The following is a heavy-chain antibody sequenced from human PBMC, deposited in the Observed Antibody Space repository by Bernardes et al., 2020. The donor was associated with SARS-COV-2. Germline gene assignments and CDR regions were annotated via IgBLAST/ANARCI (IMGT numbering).Heavy chain of an antibody. CDR1: GYTFTSYA. Sequence: VKVSCKASGYTFTSYAMHWVRQAPGQRLEWMGWINAGNGNTKYSQKFQGRVTITRDTSASTAYMELSSLRSEDTAVYYCARDSWRSSSWYYYYYYYGMDVWGQGTTVTVSS. J-gene: IGHJ6*02. CDR3: ARDSWRSSSWYYYYYYYGMDV. CDR2: INAGNGNT. V-gene: IGHV1-3*01. D-gene: IGHD6-13*01.